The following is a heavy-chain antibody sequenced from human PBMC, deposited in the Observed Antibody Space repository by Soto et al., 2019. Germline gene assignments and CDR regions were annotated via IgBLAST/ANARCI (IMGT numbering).Heavy chain of an antibody. J-gene: IGHJ2*01. Sequence: KSSETLSLTCAVYGGSFSGYYWSWIRQPPGKGLEWIGEINHSGSTNYNPSLKSRVTISVDTSKNQFSLKLSSVTAADTAVYYCASLYSNYDWYFDLWGRGTLVTVSS. V-gene: IGHV4-34*01. CDR2: INHSGST. CDR1: GGSFSGYY. CDR3: ASLYSNYDWYFDL. D-gene: IGHD4-4*01.